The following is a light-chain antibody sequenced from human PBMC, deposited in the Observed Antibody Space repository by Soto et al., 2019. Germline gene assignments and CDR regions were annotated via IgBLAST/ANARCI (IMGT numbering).Light chain of an antibody. CDR1: QSIDKY. J-gene: IGKJ4*01. CDR2: AAS. V-gene: IGKV1-39*01. CDR3: NHRYSTTHLN. Sequence: SEMTQSPSSLAASGGDRVTITCRGSQSIDKYVNWYQQKPGKGPNLLIYAASNLRTGVPSMFSGTRSGTDFTLTISRMLHEDFATYFRNHRYSTTHLNLGGGTKV.